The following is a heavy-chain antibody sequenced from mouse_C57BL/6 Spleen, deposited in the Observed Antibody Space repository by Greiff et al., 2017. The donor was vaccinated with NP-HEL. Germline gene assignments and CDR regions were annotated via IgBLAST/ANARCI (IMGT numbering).Heavy chain of an antibody. CDR1: GYTFTDYY. Sequence: EVQLQQSGPELVKPGASVKISCKASGYTFTDYYMNWVKQSHGKSLEWIGDINPNNGGTSYNQKFKGKATLTVDKSSSTAYMELRSLTSEDSAVXYCARDDYDGGDFDYWGQGTTLTVSS. D-gene: IGHD2-4*01. CDR3: ARDDYDGGDFDY. V-gene: IGHV1-26*01. CDR2: INPNNGGT. J-gene: IGHJ2*01.